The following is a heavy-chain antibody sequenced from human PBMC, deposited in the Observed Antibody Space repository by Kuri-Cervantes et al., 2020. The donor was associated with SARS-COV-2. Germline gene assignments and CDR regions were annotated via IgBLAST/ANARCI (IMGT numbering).Heavy chain of an antibody. CDR2: IIPIFGTA. J-gene: IGHJ3*02. V-gene: IGHV1-69*06. D-gene: IGHD3-10*01. CDR3: ASLDLYGAFDI. Sequence: SVKVSCKASGGTFSSYAISWVRQAPGQGLEWMGGIIPIFGTANYAQKFQGRVTITADKSTSTAYMELSSLRSEDTAVDYCASLDLYGAFDIWGHGTMVTVSS. CDR1: GGTFSSYA.